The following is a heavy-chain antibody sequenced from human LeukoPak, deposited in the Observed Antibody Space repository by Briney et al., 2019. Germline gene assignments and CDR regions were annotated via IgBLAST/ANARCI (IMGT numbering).Heavy chain of an antibody. CDR2: IYYSGST. D-gene: IGHD5-24*01. CDR1: GGSISSSSYY. J-gene: IGHJ4*02. V-gene: IGHV4-39*01. Sequence: SETLSLTCTVSGGSISSSSYYWGWIRQPPGKGLEWIGSIYYSGSTYYNPSLKSRVTISVDTSKNQFSLKLSSVTAADTAVYYCASHRRDGCNPHFDYWGQGTLVTVSS. CDR3: ASHRRDGCNPHFDY.